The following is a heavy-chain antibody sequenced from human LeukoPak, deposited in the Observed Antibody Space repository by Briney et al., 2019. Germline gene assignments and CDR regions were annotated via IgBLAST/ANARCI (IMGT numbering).Heavy chain of an antibody. CDR3: ARDPQRREFDY. CDR2: IYSGGST. D-gene: IGHD1-26*01. CDR1: GFTVSSHY. J-gene: IGHJ4*02. Sequence: GGSLRLSCAVSGFTVSSHYMSWVRQAPGKGLEWVSVIYSGGSTNNADSVKGRFTISRDNSKSTLYLQMNSLRVDDTAVYYCARDPQRREFDYWGQGTLVTVSS. V-gene: IGHV3-53*05.